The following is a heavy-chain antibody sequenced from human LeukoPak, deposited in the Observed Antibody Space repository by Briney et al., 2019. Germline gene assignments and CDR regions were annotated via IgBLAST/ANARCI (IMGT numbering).Heavy chain of an antibody. Sequence: SETLSLTCAVSGGSISSSNWWSWVRQPPGKGLEWIGEIYHSGSTNYNPSLKSRVTVSVDKSKNQFSLKLSSVTAADTAVYYCARVFYGDHIRWFDPWGQGTLVTVSS. CDR3: ARVFYGDHIRWFDP. CDR1: GGSISSSNW. CDR2: IYHSGST. D-gene: IGHD4-17*01. V-gene: IGHV4-4*02. J-gene: IGHJ5*02.